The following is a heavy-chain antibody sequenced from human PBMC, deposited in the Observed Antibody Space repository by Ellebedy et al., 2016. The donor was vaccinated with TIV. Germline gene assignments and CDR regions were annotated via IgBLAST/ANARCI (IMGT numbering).Heavy chain of an antibody. CDR3: ASGRQLGRYYFDY. CDR2: ITGSGGST. D-gene: IGHD1-1*01. V-gene: IGHV3-23*01. CDR1: GLTFSSYA. Sequence: PGGSLRLSCAASGLTFSSYALSWVRQAPGKGLEWVSSITGSGGSTYYADSVKGRFTISRDTSKNTVYVQMNSLRAEDTAMYYCASGRQLGRYYFDYWGQGTLVTVSS. J-gene: IGHJ4*02.